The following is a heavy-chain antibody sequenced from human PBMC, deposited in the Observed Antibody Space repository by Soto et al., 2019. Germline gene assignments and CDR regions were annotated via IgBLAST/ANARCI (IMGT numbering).Heavy chain of an antibody. CDR1: GFTFSSYA. J-gene: IGHJ4*02. D-gene: IGHD3-22*01. V-gene: IGHV3-21*01. CDR2: ISSSSSYI. Sequence: GGSLRLSCAASGFTFSSYAMHWVRQAPGKGLEWVSSISSSSSYIYYADSVKGRFTISRDNAKNSLYLQMNSLRAEDTAVYYCARDLADSSGYYYVWGQGTLVTVSS. CDR3: ARDLADSSGYYYV.